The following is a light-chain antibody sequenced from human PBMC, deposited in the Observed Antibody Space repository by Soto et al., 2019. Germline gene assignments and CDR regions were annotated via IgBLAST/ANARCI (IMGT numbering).Light chain of an antibody. CDR1: QSISSW. Sequence: DIQMTQSPSTLSASVGARVPITCRARQSISSWLAWYPQKPGKAPKLMIYDASSLESGVPSRFSGSGSETEFTLTISSMFPDDFATYYCQQYNRYWTFGQGTKVDI. CDR2: DAS. J-gene: IGKJ1*01. CDR3: QQYNRYWT. V-gene: IGKV1-5*01.